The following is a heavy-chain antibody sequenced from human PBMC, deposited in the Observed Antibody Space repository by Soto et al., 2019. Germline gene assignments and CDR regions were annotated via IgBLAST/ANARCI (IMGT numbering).Heavy chain of an antibody. J-gene: IGHJ4*02. CDR2: ISANDVGT. V-gene: IGHV3-23*01. CDR3: AKAKNDYNWDNRPPFDY. D-gene: IGHD1-20*01. CDR1: GFTLRNYA. Sequence: QPGGSLRLSCEASGFTLRNYAMTWVRQAPGKGLEWVSLISANDVGTYYAESVKTRFTISTDQSRNTVCLQMDSLRADDTAIYYCAKAKNDYNWDNRPPFDYWGQGTLVTVPS.